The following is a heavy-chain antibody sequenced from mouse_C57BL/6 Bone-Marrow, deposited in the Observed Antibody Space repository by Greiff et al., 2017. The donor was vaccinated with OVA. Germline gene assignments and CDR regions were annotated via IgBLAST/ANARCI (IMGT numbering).Heavy chain of an antibody. CDR2: ISNKANGYTT. CDR1: GFTFTDYY. V-gene: IGHV7-3*01. D-gene: IGHD2-5*01. Sequence: EVKLVESGGGLVQPGGSLSLSCAASGFTFTDYYMSWVRQPPGQALEWLGFISNKANGYTTESSASVKGRFTISRDNSQSIRYLQMNALRAEDRATYYCARDPSKSNYENWYFDGWGTGTTVTVSS. CDR3: ARDPSKSNYENWYFDG. J-gene: IGHJ1*03.